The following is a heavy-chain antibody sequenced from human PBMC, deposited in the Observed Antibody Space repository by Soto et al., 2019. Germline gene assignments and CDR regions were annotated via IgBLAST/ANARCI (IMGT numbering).Heavy chain of an antibody. CDR2: INSDGSST. CDR3: ARDLVGTVTTFLNWFDP. CDR1: GFSFSTYW. J-gene: IGHJ5*02. D-gene: IGHD4-4*01. Sequence: PGGSLRLSCAASGFSFSTYWMHWVRQVPGKGLVWVSRINSDGSSTIYADSVKGRFTISRDNARNSLYLQMNSLRAEDTAVYYCARDLVGTVTTFLNWFDPWGQGTLVTVTS. V-gene: IGHV3-74*01.